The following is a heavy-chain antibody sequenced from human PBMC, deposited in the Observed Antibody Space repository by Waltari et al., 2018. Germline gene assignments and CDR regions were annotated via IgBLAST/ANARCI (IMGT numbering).Heavy chain of an antibody. V-gene: IGHV3-9*01. CDR1: GFTFDDYA. D-gene: IGHD6-19*01. CDR2: ISWNSGSI. J-gene: IGHJ4*02. Sequence: EVQLVESGGGLVQPGRSLRLSCAASGFTFDDYAMHWVRQAPGKGLEWVSGISWNSGSIGYADSVKGRFTISRDNAKNSLYLQMNSLRAEDTALYYCAKVMAGTNYFDYWGQGTLVTVSS. CDR3: AKVMAGTNYFDY.